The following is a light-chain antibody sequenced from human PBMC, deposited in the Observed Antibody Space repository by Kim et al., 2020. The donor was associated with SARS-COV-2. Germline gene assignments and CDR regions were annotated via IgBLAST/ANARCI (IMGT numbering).Light chain of an antibody. V-gene: IGKV1-5*01. CDR3: QQYNSFTWT. CDR1: QSISSW. J-gene: IGKJ1*01. CDR2: DAS. Sequence: GDRVTITCRASQSISSWLAWYQQKPGKAPKLLIYDASSLESGVPSRFSGSGSGTEFTLTISSLQPDDFATYYCQQYNSFTWTFGQGTKVDIK.